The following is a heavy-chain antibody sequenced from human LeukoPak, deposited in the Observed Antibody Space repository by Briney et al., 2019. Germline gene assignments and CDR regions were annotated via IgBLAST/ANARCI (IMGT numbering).Heavy chain of an antibody. CDR1: GYTFTGHY. V-gene: IGHV1-2*02. J-gene: IGHJ4*02. CDR3: AREDIVVVPAAIDY. Sequence: GASVKVSCKASGYTFTGHYMHWVRQAPGQGLEWMGWINPNSGGTNYAQKFQGRVTMTRDTSISTAYMELSRLRSDDTAVYYCAREDIVVVPAAIDYWGQGTLVTVSS. CDR2: INPNSGGT. D-gene: IGHD2-2*01.